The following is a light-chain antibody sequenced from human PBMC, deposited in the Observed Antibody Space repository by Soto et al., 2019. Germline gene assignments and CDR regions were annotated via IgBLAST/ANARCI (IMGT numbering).Light chain of an antibody. J-gene: IGLJ2*01. CDR3: SSYAASNVL. V-gene: IGLV2-8*01. CDR1: SSDVGGYNY. Sequence: QSALTQPPSASGSPGQSVTISCTGTSSDVGGYNYVSWYQQHPGKAPKLMIYEVTKRPSGVPDRFSGSKSGNTASLTVSGLQAEDEADYYCSSYAASNVLFGGGTQLTVL. CDR2: EVT.